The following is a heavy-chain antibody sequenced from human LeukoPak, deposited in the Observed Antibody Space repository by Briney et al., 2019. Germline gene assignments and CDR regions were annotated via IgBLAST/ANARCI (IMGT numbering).Heavy chain of an antibody. V-gene: IGHV3-7*01. Sequence: QPGGSLRLSCAASGMTFSSHWMSWVRQAPGKGLEWVANIKSDGSEKYYLDSVKGRFTISRDNAKNSLYLQMNSLRAEDSAVYYCARYCTFRTCSGTKFDSWAQGTLVTVSS. D-gene: IGHD1-1*01. CDR1: GMTFSSHW. CDR2: IKSDGSEK. J-gene: IGHJ4*02. CDR3: ARYCTFRTCSGTKFDS.